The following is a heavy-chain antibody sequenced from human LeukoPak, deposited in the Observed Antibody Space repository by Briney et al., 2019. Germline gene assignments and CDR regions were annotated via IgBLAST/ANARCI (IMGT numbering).Heavy chain of an antibody. J-gene: IGHJ4*02. Sequence: GGSLRLSCAASGFTFSSYGMSWVRQAPGKGLEWVSGISGSGGSTYYADSVKGRFTISRDNSKNTLYLQMNSLRAEDTAVYYCAKGLRWFGELYHYFDYWGQGTLVTVSS. CDR1: GFTFSSYG. V-gene: IGHV3-23*01. D-gene: IGHD3-10*01. CDR2: ISGSGGST. CDR3: AKGLRWFGELYHYFDY.